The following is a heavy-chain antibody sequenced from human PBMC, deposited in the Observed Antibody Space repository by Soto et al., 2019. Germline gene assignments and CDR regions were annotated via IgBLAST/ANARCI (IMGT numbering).Heavy chain of an antibody. Sequence: GESLKSSCKGSGYSFTSYWIGWVRQMPGKGLEWMGIIYPGDSDTRYSPSFQGQVTISADKSISTAYLQWSSLKASDTAMYYCARQIGQPYYYYYGMDVWGQGTTVTVSS. CDR2: IYPGDSDT. V-gene: IGHV5-51*01. D-gene: IGHD3-22*01. J-gene: IGHJ6*02. CDR3: ARQIGQPYYYYYGMDV. CDR1: GYSFTSYW.